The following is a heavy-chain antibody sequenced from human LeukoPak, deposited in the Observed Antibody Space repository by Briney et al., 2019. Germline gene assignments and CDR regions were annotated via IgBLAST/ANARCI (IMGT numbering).Heavy chain of an antibody. CDR3: ATYTSLHYYYYMDV. V-gene: IGHV4-59*01. CDR2: VYYSGST. D-gene: IGHD5-18*01. CDR1: GASTSSSF. Sequence: SETLSLTCTVSGASTSSSFWSWIRQTPGKGLEWIGYVYYSGSTKYNSSLKSRVTISVDTSKNQFSLKLRSVTAADTAVYYCATYTSLHYYYYMDVWGKGTTVTVSS. J-gene: IGHJ6*03.